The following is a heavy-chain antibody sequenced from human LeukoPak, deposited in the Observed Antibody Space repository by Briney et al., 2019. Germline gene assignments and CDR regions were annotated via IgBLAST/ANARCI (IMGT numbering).Heavy chain of an antibody. CDR2: ISSSSSTI. J-gene: IGHJ4*02. V-gene: IGHV3-48*01. D-gene: IGHD6-19*01. CDR3: AGGTSGWYSEFDY. Sequence: GGSLRLSCTASGFTFSSYSMNWVRQAPGKGLERVSYISSSSSTIYYADSVKGRFTISRENAKNSLYLQMNSLRAGDTGVYYCAGGTSGWYSEFDYWGQGIPVTVSS. CDR1: GFTFSSYS.